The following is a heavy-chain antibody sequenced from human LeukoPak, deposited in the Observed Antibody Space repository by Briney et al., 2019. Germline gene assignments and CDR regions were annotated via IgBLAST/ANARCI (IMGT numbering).Heavy chain of an antibody. J-gene: IGHJ4*02. V-gene: IGHV3-53*01. CDR2: IYSGGTT. CDR3: ARRAGGYSHPYDY. D-gene: IGHD4-23*01. Sequence: AGGSLRLSCAVSGFTVRGNYMSWVRQAPGKGLEWVSLIYSGGTTYYADSVKGRFTISRDNSKNTLYLQMNSLRAEDTAVYYCARRAGGYSHPYDYWGQGILVTVSS. CDR1: GFTVRGNY.